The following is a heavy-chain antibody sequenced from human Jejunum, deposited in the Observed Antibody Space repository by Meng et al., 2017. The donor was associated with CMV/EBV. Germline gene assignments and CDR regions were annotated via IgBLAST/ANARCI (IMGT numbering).Heavy chain of an antibody. CDR3: ARDPYGAGSSALDY. Sequence: GYTFTHYYMHSVRQAPGHGLEWMGIINPNGGTTTYEKKFQGRVTMTRDPSTTTVYLDLSSLRSEDTAVYYCARDPYGAGSSALDYWGQGTLVTVSS. J-gene: IGHJ4*02. CDR1: GYTFTHYY. D-gene: IGHD3-10*01. CDR2: INPNGGTT. V-gene: IGHV1-46*01.